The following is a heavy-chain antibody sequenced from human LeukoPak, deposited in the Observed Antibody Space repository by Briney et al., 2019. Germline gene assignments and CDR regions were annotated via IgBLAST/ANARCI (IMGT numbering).Heavy chain of an antibody. CDR3: GGPGTTRTTDPTGSGFDI. D-gene: IGHD1-1*01. CDR1: GYSISSGYY. CDR2: IYHSGST. J-gene: IGHJ3*02. Sequence: SETLSLTCAVSGYSISSGYYWGWIRQPPGKGLEWIGGIYHSGSTYYNPSLKSRVTISVDTSKNKFSLKLSSVTAADTAVYYCGGPGTTRTTDPTGSGFDIWGQGTMVTVSS. V-gene: IGHV4-38-2*01.